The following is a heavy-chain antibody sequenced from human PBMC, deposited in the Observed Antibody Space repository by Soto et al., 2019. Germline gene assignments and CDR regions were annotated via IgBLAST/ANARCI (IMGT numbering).Heavy chain of an antibody. V-gene: IGHV3-15*01. Sequence: GGSLRLSCAASGFTFSNAWMSWVRQAPGKGLEWVGRIKSKTDGGTTDYAAPVKGRFTISRDDSKNTLYLQMNSLKTEDTAVYYCTTDQSPKNWLYDAFDIWGQGTMVTVSS. CDR1: GFTFSNAW. CDR2: IKSKTDGGTT. CDR3: TTDQSPKNWLYDAFDI. D-gene: IGHD1-1*01. J-gene: IGHJ3*02.